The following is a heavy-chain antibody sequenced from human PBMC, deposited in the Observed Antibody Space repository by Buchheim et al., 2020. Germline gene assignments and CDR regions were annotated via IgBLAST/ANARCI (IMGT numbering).Heavy chain of an antibody. J-gene: IGHJ4*02. CDR3: ARGPVDTAMGIDY. CDR2: ISSSSSYI. D-gene: IGHD5-18*01. CDR1: GFTFSSYS. V-gene: IGHV3-21*01. Sequence: EVQLVESGGGLVKPGGSLRLSCAASGFTFSSYSMNWVRQAPGKGLEWVSSISSSSSYIYYADSVKGHFTIPRANAKTSLHPQMNSLRAEDTAVYYCARGPVDTAMGIDYWGQGTL.